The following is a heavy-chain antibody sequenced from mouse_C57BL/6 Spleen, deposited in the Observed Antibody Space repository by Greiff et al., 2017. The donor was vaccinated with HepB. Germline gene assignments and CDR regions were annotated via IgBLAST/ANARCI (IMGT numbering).Heavy chain of an antibody. J-gene: IGHJ1*03. CDR3: AGGLTGSLYWYFDV. V-gene: IGHV1-55*01. CDR2: IYPGSGST. Sequence: QVQLQQPGAELVKPGASVKMSCKASGYTFTSYWITWVKQRPGQGLEWIGDIYPGSGSTNYNEKFKSKATLTVDTSSSTAYMQLSSLTSEDSAVYYCAGGLTGSLYWYFDVWGTGTTVTVSS. CDR1: GYTFTSYW. D-gene: IGHD4-1*01.